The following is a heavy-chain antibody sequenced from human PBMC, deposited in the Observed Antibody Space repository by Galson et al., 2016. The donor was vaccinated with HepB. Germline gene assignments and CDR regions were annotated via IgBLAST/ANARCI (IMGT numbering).Heavy chain of an antibody. CDR2: ISYDGSKK. CDR1: GLTFSSYA. CDR3: ARESARTFYYDSSGYRWAFDI. V-gene: IGHV3-30-3*01. J-gene: IGHJ3*02. D-gene: IGHD3-22*01. Sequence: LRLSCAASGLTFSSYAMHWVRQAPGKGPEWVAGISYDGSKKYYADSVQGRFTISRDNSKNTLYLQMNSLRVEDTAMYYCARESARTFYYDSSGYRWAFDIWGQGTMVTVSS.